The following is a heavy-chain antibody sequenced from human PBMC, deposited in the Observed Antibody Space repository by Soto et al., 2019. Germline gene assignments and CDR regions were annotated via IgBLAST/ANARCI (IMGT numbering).Heavy chain of an antibody. J-gene: IGHJ4*02. CDR2: MNAGVGNT. Sequence: HVALVQSGADVKNPGASVTISCKASGYTFTDYALHWVRPAPGQRLEWMGWMNAGVGNTLYSQKFQGRITITRDTSASTAYMELNSLKSEDTAIYYCARDSGYTFGSLNYWGPGTLVPVSS. V-gene: IGHV1-3*01. D-gene: IGHD5-18*01. CDR3: ARDSGYTFGSLNY. CDR1: GYTFTDYA.